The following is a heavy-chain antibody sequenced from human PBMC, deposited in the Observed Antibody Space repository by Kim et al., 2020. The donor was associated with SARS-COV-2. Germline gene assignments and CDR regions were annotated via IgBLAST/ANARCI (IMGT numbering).Heavy chain of an antibody. CDR1: GNTLSNYY. J-gene: IGHJ6*02. CDR2: INPSDGSR. V-gene: IGHV1-46*01. Sequence: ASVKVSCKVSGNTLSNYYIYWVRQSPGQGLEWMVIINPSDGSRNYAQKFQDRVTMTRDTSTSTVYMDLSSVRSEDTAVYYCGRERGHCSGGSCYPGYYGMDVWGQGTTVTVSS. D-gene: IGHD2-15*01. CDR3: GRERGHCSGGSCYPGYYGMDV.